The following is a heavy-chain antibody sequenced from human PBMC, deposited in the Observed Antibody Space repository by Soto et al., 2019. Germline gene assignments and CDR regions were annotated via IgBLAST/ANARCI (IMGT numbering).Heavy chain of an antibody. J-gene: IGHJ4*02. D-gene: IGHD3-22*01. CDR1: GFTFSSYA. V-gene: IGHV3-23*01. CDR2: ISGSGGST. CDR3: AKSGIVVVIPYYFDY. Sequence: GGSLRLSCAASGFTFSSYAMSWVRQAPGKGLEWVSAISGSGGSTYYADSVKGRFTISRDNSKNTLYLQMNSLRAEDTAVYYCAKSGIVVVIPYYFDYWGQGTLVTVSS.